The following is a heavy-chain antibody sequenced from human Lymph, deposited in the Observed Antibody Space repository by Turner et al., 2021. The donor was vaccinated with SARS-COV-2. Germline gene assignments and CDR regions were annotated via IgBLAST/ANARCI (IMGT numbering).Heavy chain of an antibody. CDR1: GSTLTELS. J-gene: IGHJ6*02. Sequence: QVQLVQSGAEAKKPGASATVYCKVSGSTLTELSMHWVRQAPGKGLEWMGGFDPEDAETIYAQKFQGRVTMTEDTSTDTAYMELSRLRSEDTAVYYCATSPALADYFQDYYGMDVWGQGTTVTVSS. V-gene: IGHV1-24*01. D-gene: IGHD6-19*01. CDR3: ATSPALADYFQDYYGMDV. CDR2: FDPEDAET.